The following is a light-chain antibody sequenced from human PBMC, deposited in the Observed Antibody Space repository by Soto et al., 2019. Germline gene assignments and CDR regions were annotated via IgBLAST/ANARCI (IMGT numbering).Light chain of an antibody. Sequence: DLQMTQSPSSLYASVGDRVTINCRASQTISTSLVWLQQKPGKAPKLLIAAASSLRGGVPSRFSGSGSGTDFTLTIASLQPEDFATYFCQQSYSTPRTFGQGTKVEIK. V-gene: IGKV1-39*01. CDR2: AAS. CDR1: QTISTS. J-gene: IGKJ2*01. CDR3: QQSYSTPRT.